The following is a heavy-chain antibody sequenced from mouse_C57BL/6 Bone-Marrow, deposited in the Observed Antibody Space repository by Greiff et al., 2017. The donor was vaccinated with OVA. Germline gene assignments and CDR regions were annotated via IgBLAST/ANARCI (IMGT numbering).Heavy chain of an antibody. J-gene: IGHJ4*01. V-gene: IGHV5-4*01. CDR3: ARERVDAMDY. CDR1: GFTFSSYA. CDR2: ISDGGSYT. Sequence: EVMLVESGGGLVKPGGSLKLSCAASGFTFSSYAMSWVRQTPEKRLEWVATISDGGSYTYYPDTVKGRFTISRDNAKNKLYLKMSHLKSEDTAMYDCARERVDAMDYGGQGTSVTVSA. D-gene: IGHD1-1*02.